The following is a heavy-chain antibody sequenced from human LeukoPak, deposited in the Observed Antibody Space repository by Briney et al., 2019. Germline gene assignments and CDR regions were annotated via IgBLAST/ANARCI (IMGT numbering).Heavy chain of an antibody. V-gene: IGHV1-18*01. D-gene: IGHD5-18*01. CDR2: ISAYNGNT. J-gene: IGHJ4*02. CDR3: VRDFKGYTYVYDY. Sequence: VSVKVSCKASGYTFTNNGTNWVRQAPGQGLEWMGWISAYNGNTEYAQKLQGRVTMTTDTSTSTAYMELRSLRSDDTAVYYCVRDFKGYTYVYDYWGQGTLVTVSS. CDR1: GYTFTNNG.